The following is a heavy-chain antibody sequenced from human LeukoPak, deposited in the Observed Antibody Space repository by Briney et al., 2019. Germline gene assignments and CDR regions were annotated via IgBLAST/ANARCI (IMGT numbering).Heavy chain of an antibody. CDR2: ISYDGTNK. D-gene: IGHD6-13*01. CDR3: AREDQQLADY. CDR1: GFGFSSYA. Sequence: GGSLRLSCAASGFGFSSYAMHWVRQAPGKGLEWVAVISYDGTNKHHADSVKGRFTISRDNSKNTLYLQMNSLRTEDTAVYYCAREDQQLADYWGQGTLVTVSS. J-gene: IGHJ4*02. V-gene: IGHV3-30-3*01.